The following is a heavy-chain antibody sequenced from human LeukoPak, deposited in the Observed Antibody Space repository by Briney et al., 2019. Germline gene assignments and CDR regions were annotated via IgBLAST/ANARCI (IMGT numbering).Heavy chain of an antibody. V-gene: IGHV1-2*02. D-gene: IGHD4-23*01. CDR1: GYTFTSYG. J-gene: IGHJ4*02. Sequence: GASVKVSCKASGYTFTSYGISWVRQAPGHGLEWMGWINPNSGGTNYAQKFQGRITMTRDTSISTDYMELSSLRSDDTAVYYCARDFGGTTVVAFDYWGQGTLVTVSS. CDR3: ARDFGGTTVVAFDY. CDR2: INPNSGGT.